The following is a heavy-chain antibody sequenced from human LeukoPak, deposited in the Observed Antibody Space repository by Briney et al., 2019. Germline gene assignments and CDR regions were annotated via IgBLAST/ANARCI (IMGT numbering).Heavy chain of an antibody. V-gene: IGHV3-15*07. CDR2: IKSKTDGGTT. J-gene: IGHJ4*02. Sequence: GGSLRLSCAASGFTFSNAWMNWVRQAPGKGLEWVGRIKSKTDGGTTDYAAPVKGRFTISRDDSKNTLYLQMNSLKAEDTAVYYCTTDLPYYDILTGYYRDYWGQGTLVTVSS. D-gene: IGHD3-9*01. CDR1: GFTFSNAW. CDR3: TTDLPYYDILTGYYRDY.